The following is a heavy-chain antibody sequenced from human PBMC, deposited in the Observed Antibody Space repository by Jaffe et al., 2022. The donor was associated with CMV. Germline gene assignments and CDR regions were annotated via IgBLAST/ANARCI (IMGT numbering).Heavy chain of an antibody. J-gene: IGHJ5*02. CDR1: GGSISSSSYY. V-gene: IGHV4-39*01. Sequence: QLQLQESGPGLVKPSETLSLTCTVSGGSISSSSYYWGWIRQPPGKGLEWIGSIYYSGSTYYNPSLKSRVTISVDTSKNQFSLKLSSVTAADTAVYYCARQRWELPEGWFDPWGQGTLVTVSS. D-gene: IGHD1-26*01. CDR2: IYYSGST. CDR3: ARQRWELPEGWFDP.